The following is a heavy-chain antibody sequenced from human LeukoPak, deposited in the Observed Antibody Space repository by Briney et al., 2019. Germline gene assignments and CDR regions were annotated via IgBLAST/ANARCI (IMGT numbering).Heavy chain of an antibody. Sequence: GGTLRLSCAASGFTFSDYYMSWIRQAPGKGLERVSYITSSGSTIYYADSVKGRFTISRDNAKNSLYLQMNSLRAEDTAVYYCARDVAKYYYDSSGFWGQGTLVTVSS. CDR3: ARDVAKYYYDSSGF. CDR2: ITSSGSTI. D-gene: IGHD3-22*01. J-gene: IGHJ4*02. CDR1: GFTFSDYY. V-gene: IGHV3-11*01.